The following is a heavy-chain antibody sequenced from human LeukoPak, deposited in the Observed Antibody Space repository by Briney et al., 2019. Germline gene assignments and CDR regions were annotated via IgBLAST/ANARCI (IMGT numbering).Heavy chain of an antibody. Sequence: SETLSLTCTVVGDSILNDYWSWIRQPPGKGLEWIGYIHSSGSTNYNPSLKSRVTISVDTSKNQFSLKLSSVTAADTAVFYCARVEWTSYYYYMDIWGKGTTLTVSS. CDR1: GDSILNDY. J-gene: IGHJ6*03. V-gene: IGHV4-59*01. CDR2: IHSSGST. D-gene: IGHD3-3*01. CDR3: ARVEWTSYYYYMDI.